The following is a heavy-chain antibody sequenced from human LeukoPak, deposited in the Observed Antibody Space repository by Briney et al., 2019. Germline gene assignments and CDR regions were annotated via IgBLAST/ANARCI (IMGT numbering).Heavy chain of an antibody. Sequence: GGSLRLSCAASGFTFSSYSMNWVRQAPGKGLEWVSYISSSSSTIYYADSVKGRFTISRDNAKNSLYLQMNSLRAEDTAVYYCAREWFGELLPGDYWGQGTLVTVSS. CDR2: ISSSSSTI. D-gene: IGHD3-10*01. J-gene: IGHJ4*02. CDR3: AREWFGELLPGDY. V-gene: IGHV3-48*01. CDR1: GFTFSSYS.